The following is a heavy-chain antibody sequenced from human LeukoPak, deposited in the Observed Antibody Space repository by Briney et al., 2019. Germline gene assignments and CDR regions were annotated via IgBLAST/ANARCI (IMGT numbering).Heavy chain of an antibody. CDR1: GSIFTSYW. CDR3: ARGSPYCSGGSCYLN. J-gene: IGHJ4*02. D-gene: IGHD2-15*01. CDR2: IDPSDSYT. Sequence: GASLQISCQGSGSIFTSYWDSWGRQLPGKGLEGMGRIDPSDSYTNYSPSFQGHVTISADKSISTAYLQWSSLKASDTAMYYCARGSPYCSGGSCYLNWGQGTLVTVSS. V-gene: IGHV5-10-1*01.